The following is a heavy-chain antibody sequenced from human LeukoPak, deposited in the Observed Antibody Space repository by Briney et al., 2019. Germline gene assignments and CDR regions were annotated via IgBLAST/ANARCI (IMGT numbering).Heavy chain of an antibody. CDR3: AHSRMREYSSSWYEGPVYSNYYFDY. D-gene: IGHD6-13*01. Sequence: ESGPALVKPTQTLTLTCTFSGFSLSTRGMCVSWIRQPPGKALEWLARIDWDDDKYHSTSLKTRLTISKDTSKNQVVLTMTNMDPVDTATYYCAHSRMREYSSSWYEGPVYSNYYFDYWGQGTLVTVSS. CDR2: IDWDDDK. V-gene: IGHV2-70*12. CDR1: GFSLSTRGMC. J-gene: IGHJ4*02.